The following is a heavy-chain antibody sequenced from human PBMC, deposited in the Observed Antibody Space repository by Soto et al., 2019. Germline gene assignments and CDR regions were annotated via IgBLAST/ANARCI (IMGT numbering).Heavy chain of an antibody. CDR3: ARDGHSSGWNPDAFDI. CDR1: GFTLSSYS. CDR2: SSSSSKYI. Sequence: PGGSLRLSCTASGFTLSSYSMNWVRQAPGKGLERVSFSSSSSKYIYYADSVKGRFTISRDNAKNSLYLQMNTLGADDTAVYYCARDGHSSGWNPDAFDIWGQGTMVTVSS. J-gene: IGHJ3*02. V-gene: IGHV3-21*01. D-gene: IGHD6-19*01.